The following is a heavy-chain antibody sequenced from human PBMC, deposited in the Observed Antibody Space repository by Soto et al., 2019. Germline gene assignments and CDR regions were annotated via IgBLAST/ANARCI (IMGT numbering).Heavy chain of an antibody. D-gene: IGHD2-15*01. CDR1: GGSISSSDFY. Sequence: SETLSLTCTVSGGSISSSDFYWGWLRQTPGKGLEFIGSMYYSGSTYYNPSLKSRLTISVDTSKNQLTLKLISVTAADTAVYYCAVVDCTVNWLDPSGVEALSTVFS. J-gene: IGHJ5*02. CDR2: MYYSGST. V-gene: IGHV4-39*01. CDR3: AVVDCTVNWLDP.